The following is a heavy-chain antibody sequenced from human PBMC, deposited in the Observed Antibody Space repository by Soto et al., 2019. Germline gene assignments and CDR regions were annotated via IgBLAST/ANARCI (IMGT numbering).Heavy chain of an antibody. CDR3: ARLLLWFGGIDY. CDR1: GGSISSSNYY. CDR2: IYYSGTT. V-gene: IGHV4-39*01. D-gene: IGHD3-10*01. Sequence: QLQLQESGPGLVKPSETLSLTCTVSGGSISSSNYYWGWIRQPPGKGLEWIDSIYYSGTTYYNPSLKSRVTISVDTSKNQFSLKLNSVTAADTAVYYCARLLLWFGGIDYWGQGTLVTVSS. J-gene: IGHJ4*02.